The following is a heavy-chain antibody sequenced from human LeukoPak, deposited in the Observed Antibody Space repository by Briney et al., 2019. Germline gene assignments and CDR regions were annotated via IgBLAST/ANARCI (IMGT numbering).Heavy chain of an antibody. CDR3: ARLGSYDSSGYYYFSWFDP. D-gene: IGHD3-22*01. Sequence: GESLKISCKGSGYSFTSYWIGWVRQMPGKGLEWMGIIYPGDSDTRYSPSFQGQVTISADKSISTAYLQWSSLKASDTATYYCARLGSYDSSGYYYFSWFDPWGQGTLVTVSS. V-gene: IGHV5-51*01. CDR2: IYPGDSDT. CDR1: GYSFTSYW. J-gene: IGHJ5*02.